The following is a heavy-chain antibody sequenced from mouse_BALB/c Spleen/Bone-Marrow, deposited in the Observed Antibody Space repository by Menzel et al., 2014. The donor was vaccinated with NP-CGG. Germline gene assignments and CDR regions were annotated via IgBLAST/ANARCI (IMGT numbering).Heavy chain of an antibody. Sequence: VHVKQSGAELVKPGASVKLSCTASGFNIKDTYMHWVKQRPEQGLEWIGRIGPANGNTKYDPKFQGKATITADTSSNTAYLQLSSLTSEDTAVYYCANYYYGSSLFAYWGQGTLVTVSA. V-gene: IGHV14-3*02. CDR3: ANYYYGSSLFAY. J-gene: IGHJ3*01. CDR2: IGPANGNT. CDR1: GFNIKDTY. D-gene: IGHD1-1*01.